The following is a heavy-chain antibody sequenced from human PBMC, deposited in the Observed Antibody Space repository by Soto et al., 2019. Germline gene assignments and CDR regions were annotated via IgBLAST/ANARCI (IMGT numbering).Heavy chain of an antibody. CDR1: GYSFTSYG. CDR3: ARTDQRGYCSGGSCYVLDY. D-gene: IGHD2-15*01. V-gene: IGHV1-18*01. Sequence: QVQLVQSEAEVKKPGASVKVSCKASGYSFTSYGISWVRQAPGQGLEWMGWISAYNGNTNYAQKLQGRVTMTTDTSTSTAYMELRSLRSDDTAVYYCARTDQRGYCSGGSCYVLDYWGQGTLVTVSS. J-gene: IGHJ4*02. CDR2: ISAYNGNT.